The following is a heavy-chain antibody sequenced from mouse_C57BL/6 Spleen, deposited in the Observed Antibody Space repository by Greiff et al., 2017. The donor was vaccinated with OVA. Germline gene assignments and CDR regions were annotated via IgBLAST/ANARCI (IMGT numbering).Heavy chain of an antibody. V-gene: IGHV1-55*01. CDR1: GYTFTSYW. CDR2: IYPGSGST. CDR3: ARPHYGSSFFAY. D-gene: IGHD1-1*01. Sequence: QVQLQQPGAELVKPGASVKMSCKASGYTFTSYWITWVKQRPGQGLEWIGDIYPGSGSTNYNEKFKSKATLTVDTSSRTAYMQLSSLTSEDSAVYYCARPHYGSSFFAYWGQGTLVTVSA. J-gene: IGHJ3*01.